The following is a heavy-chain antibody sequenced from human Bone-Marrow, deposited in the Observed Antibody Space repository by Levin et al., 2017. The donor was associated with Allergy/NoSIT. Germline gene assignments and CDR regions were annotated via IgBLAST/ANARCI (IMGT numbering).Heavy chain of an antibody. CDR1: GDIFESYA. V-gene: IGHV1-69*10. J-gene: IGHJ3*01. Sequence: SVKVSCKASGDIFESYALGWVRQAPGQGLQWIGGIIPILGKVKYVETLKDRLTLTADVGSQTAYMELTGLKPEDTAMYFCARDGYMLQMGQRAPAFDLWGQGTMVTVSS. D-gene: IGHD2-8*01. CDR2: IIPILGKV. CDR3: ARDGYMLQMGQRAPAFDL.